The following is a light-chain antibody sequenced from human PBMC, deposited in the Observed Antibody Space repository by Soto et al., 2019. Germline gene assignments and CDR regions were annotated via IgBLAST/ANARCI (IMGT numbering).Light chain of an antibody. CDR2: EVS. V-gene: IGLV2-8*01. J-gene: IGLJ1*01. CDR1: SSDVGAYNY. Sequence: QSVLTQPPSASGSPGQSVTISCIGTSSDVGAYNYVSWYQQHPGKVPKLMIYEVSKRPSGVPDRFFGSKSASTASLTISGLQAEDEAEYYCCSYAGSYTYVYGTGTKVTVL. CDR3: CSYAGSYTYV.